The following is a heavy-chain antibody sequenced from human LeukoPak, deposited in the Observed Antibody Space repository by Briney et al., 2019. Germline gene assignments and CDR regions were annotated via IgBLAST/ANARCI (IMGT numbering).Heavy chain of an antibody. Sequence: GRSLRLSCAASGFTLSSYRMNWVRQAPGKELEGVSSISSSSSYIYYADSVKGRFTISRDNAKNSLYLQMNSLRAEDTAVYYCASGYYDSSGDAFDIWGQGTMVTVSS. V-gene: IGHV3-21*01. CDR1: GFTLSSYR. CDR3: ASGYYDSSGDAFDI. CDR2: ISSSSSYI. J-gene: IGHJ3*02. D-gene: IGHD3-22*01.